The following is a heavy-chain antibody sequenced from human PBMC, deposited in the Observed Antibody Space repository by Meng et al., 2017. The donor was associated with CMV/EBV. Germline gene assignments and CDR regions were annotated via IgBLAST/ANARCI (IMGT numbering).Heavy chain of an antibody. J-gene: IGHJ4*02. V-gene: IGHV5-51*01. Sequence: KVSCKGSGHSFTSYWIGWVRQMPGKGLEWMGIIYPGDSDTRYSPSFQGQVTISADKSISTAYLQWSSLKASDTAMYYCARQVDSSFFDYWGQGTLVTVSS. D-gene: IGHD6-6*01. CDR2: IYPGDSDT. CDR3: ARQVDSSFFDY. CDR1: GHSFTSYW.